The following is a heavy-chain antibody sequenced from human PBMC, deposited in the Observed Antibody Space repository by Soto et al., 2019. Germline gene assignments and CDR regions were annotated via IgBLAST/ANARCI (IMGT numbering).Heavy chain of an antibody. Sequence: QVQLVQSGAEVKKPGASVKVSCKASGYSFTRYGISWVRQAPGQGLEWMGWISGYNANTNYPENLQGRVTMTTDTSTSTAYMEVSNLISDDTAVYYCARMGDVPYYYYGLDVWGQGTTVTVSS. CDR3: ARMGDVPYYYYGLDV. V-gene: IGHV1-18*01. CDR2: ISGYNANT. CDR1: GYSFTRYG. D-gene: IGHD3-16*01. J-gene: IGHJ6*02.